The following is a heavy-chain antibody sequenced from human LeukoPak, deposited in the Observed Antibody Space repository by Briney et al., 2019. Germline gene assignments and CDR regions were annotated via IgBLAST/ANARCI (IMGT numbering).Heavy chain of an antibody. CDR1: GFTFSSYW. J-gene: IGHJ6*02. CDR2: INSDGSST. D-gene: IGHD3-22*01. Sequence: GGSLRLSCAASGFTFSSYWMHWVRQAPGKGLVWVSRINSDGSSTSYADSVKGRFTNSRDNAKNTLYLQMNSLRAEDTAVYYCARDMYYYDSSGYYSGLYYGMDVWGQGTTVTVSS. V-gene: IGHV3-74*01. CDR3: ARDMYYYDSSGYYSGLYYGMDV.